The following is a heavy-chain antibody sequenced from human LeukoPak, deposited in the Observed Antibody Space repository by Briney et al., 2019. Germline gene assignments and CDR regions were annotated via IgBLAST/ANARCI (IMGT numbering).Heavy chain of an antibody. Sequence: PGGSLRLSCAASGFTFSSYGMHWVRQAPDKGLEWVAVVSYHGSNKYYADSVKGRFTISRDNSKNTLYLQMNSLEPEDTAIYYCARDRARGPSSGWSDYWGQGSPVTVSS. CDR3: ARDRARGPSSGWSDY. CDR2: VSYHGSNK. D-gene: IGHD6-19*01. J-gene: IGHJ4*02. CDR1: GFTFSSYG. V-gene: IGHV3-30*03.